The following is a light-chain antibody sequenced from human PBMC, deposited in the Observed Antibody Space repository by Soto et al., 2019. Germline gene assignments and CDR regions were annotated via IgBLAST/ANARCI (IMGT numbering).Light chain of an antibody. J-gene: IGKJ1*01. Sequence: DIQMTQSPSSLSASVGDRVTITCRASQGISNYLAWYQQKPGKVPKLLIYAASTFQSEVPSRFSGSGSGTDFTLTISSLQPEDVATYYCQKYNSAPQTFGQGTNVEIK. CDR2: AAS. CDR1: QGISNY. CDR3: QKYNSAPQT. V-gene: IGKV1-27*01.